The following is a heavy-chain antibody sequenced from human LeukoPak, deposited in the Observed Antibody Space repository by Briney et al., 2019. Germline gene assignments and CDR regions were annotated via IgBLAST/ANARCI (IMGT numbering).Heavy chain of an antibody. CDR1: GYSISSGYY. Sequence: SETQSLTCAVSGYSISSGYYWGWIRQPPGKGLEWIGSIYHSGSTYYNPSLKSRVTISVDTSKNQFSLKLSSVTAADTAVYYCARPVTVVTPDWYFDLWGRGTLVTVSS. CDR3: ARPVTVVTPDWYFDL. D-gene: IGHD4-23*01. V-gene: IGHV4-38-2*01. CDR2: IYHSGST. J-gene: IGHJ2*01.